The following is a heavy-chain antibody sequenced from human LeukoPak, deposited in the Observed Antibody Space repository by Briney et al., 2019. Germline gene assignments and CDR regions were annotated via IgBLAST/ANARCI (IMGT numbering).Heavy chain of an antibody. CDR1: GDSVSSNSVT. CDR3: ARRGPAGSSSSGMDV. Sequence: SQTLSLTCAISGDSVSSNSVTWNWIRQSPSRGLEWLGRTYYRSKWCSDYAVSVKSQITINPDTSKNQFSLELNSVTPEDTAVYYCARRGPAGSSSSGMDVWGQGTTVTVSS. CDR2: TYYRSKWCS. D-gene: IGHD6-6*01. V-gene: IGHV6-1*01. J-gene: IGHJ6*02.